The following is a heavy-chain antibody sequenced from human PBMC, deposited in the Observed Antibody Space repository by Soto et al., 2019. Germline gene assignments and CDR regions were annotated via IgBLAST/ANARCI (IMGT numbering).Heavy chain of an antibody. D-gene: IGHD3-9*01. CDR2: INAGNGNT. Sequence: GASVKVSCKASGYTFTSYAMHWVRQAPGQRLEWMGWINAGNGNTKYSQKFQGRVTITRDTSASTAYMELSSLRSEDTAVYYCAALESNYDILTGYYEDTNWFDPWGQGTLVTVSS. V-gene: IGHV1-3*01. CDR3: AALESNYDILTGYYEDTNWFDP. CDR1: GYTFTSYA. J-gene: IGHJ5*02.